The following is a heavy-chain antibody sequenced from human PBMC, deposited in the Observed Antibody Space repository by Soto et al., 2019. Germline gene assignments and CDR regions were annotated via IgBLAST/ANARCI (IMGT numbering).Heavy chain of an antibody. CDR1: GFTFSSYA. CDR2: ISGSGGST. CDR3: GKVGGEEGGLDY. J-gene: IGHJ4*02. V-gene: IGHV3-23*01. Sequence: EVQLLESGGGLVQPGGSLRLSCAASGFTFSSYAMSWVRQAPGKGLEWVSAISGSGGSTYYADSVKGRFTISRDNSKNTLNLQGNGVRAWDRGVYASGKVGGEEGGLDYWGQGTLVTVSS. D-gene: IGHD3-16*01.